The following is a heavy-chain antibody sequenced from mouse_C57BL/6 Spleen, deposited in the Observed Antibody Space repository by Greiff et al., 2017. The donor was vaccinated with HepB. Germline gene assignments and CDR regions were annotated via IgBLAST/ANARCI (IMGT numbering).Heavy chain of an antibody. Sequence: VQLQQSGPELVKPGASVKISCKASGYSFTSYYIHWVKQRPGQGLEWIGWIYPGSGNTKYNEKFKGKATLTADTSSSTAYMQLSSLTSEDSAVYYCARNDGSSYGAMDYWGQGTSVTVSS. D-gene: IGHD1-1*01. CDR2: IYPGSGNT. V-gene: IGHV1-66*01. CDR1: GYSFTSYY. J-gene: IGHJ4*01. CDR3: ARNDGSSYGAMDY.